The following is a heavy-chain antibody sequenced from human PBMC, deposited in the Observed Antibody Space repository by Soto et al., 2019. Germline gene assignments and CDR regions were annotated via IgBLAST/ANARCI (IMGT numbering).Heavy chain of an antibody. D-gene: IGHD3-9*01. J-gene: IGHJ4*02. V-gene: IGHV4-30-4*01. CDR3: ARQPRILTGYSGHFDY. Sequence: SETLSLTCTVSGGSISSGDYYWSWIRQPPGKGLEWIGYIYYSGSTYYNPSLKSRVTISVDTSKNQFSLKLSSVTAADTAVYYCARQPRILTGYSGHFDYGGQGTLVTVS. CDR1: GGSISSGDYY. CDR2: IYYSGST.